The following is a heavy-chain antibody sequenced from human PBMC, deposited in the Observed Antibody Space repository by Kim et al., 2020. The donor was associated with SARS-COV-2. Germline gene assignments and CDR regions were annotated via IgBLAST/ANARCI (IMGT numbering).Heavy chain of an antibody. CDR3: ARGGDYVYGMDV. Sequence: SHPSLQSHVPLSVDRSKNQFSLKLSSVAAADTAVYYCARGGDYVYGMDVWGQGTTVTVSS. D-gene: IGHD4-17*01. V-gene: IGHV4-30-2*01. J-gene: IGHJ6*02.